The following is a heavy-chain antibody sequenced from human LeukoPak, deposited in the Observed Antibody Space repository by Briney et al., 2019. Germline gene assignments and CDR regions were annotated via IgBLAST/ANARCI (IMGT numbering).Heavy chain of an antibody. Sequence: GGSLRLSCAAPGFTFSSYAMSWVRQAPGKGLEWVSAISISGENTYYADSVKGRFTISRDTSRNTLYLQMHSLRAEDTAVYYCARLISTSSSRFSDYWGQGTLVTVSS. CDR3: ARLISTSSSRFSDY. CDR2: ISISGENT. D-gene: IGHD6-6*01. V-gene: IGHV3-23*01. J-gene: IGHJ4*02. CDR1: GFTFSSYA.